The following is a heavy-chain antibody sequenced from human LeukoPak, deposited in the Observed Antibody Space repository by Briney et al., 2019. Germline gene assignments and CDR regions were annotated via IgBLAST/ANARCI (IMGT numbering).Heavy chain of an antibody. CDR3: AKFPDCSSTSCPTYYFDY. CDR1: GFTFSSYG. D-gene: IGHD2-2*01. Sequence: PGGSLRLSCEASGFTFSSYGMHWVRQAPGQGLEWISAISGSGGSTYYADSVKGRFTISRDTSKSTLYLQMSSLRGEDTAVYYCAKFPDCSSTSCPTYYFDYWGQGTLVTVSS. J-gene: IGHJ4*02. CDR2: ISGSGGST. V-gene: IGHV3-23*01.